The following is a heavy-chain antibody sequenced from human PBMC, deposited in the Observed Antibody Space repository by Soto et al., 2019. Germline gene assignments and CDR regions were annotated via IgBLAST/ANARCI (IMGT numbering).Heavy chain of an antibody. V-gene: IGHV4-34*01. CDR2: INHSGST. Sequence: SATQSLTCTVYGGSFSGYYWSRPRPKPGKGLEWIGEINHSGSTNYNPSLKNRVTISVDTSKNQFSLKLNSMTAADTAVYYCARGFHYYGSGSYPIAYWGQGTLVTVSA. CDR3: ARGFHYYGSGSYPIAY. J-gene: IGHJ4*02. D-gene: IGHD3-10*01. CDR1: GGSFSGYY.